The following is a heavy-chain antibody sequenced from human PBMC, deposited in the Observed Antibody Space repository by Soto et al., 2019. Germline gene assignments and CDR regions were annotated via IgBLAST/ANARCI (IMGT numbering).Heavy chain of an antibody. J-gene: IGHJ4*02. CDR2: IYYSGST. V-gene: IGHV4-59*08. D-gene: IGHD1-1*01. CDR3: ARRYGYSFDY. CDR1: GGSISSYY. Sequence: SETLSLTCTVSGGSISSYYWSWIRQPPGKGLERIGYIYYSGSTNYNPSLKNRVTISVDTSKNQFSLKLSSVTAADTAVYYCARRYGYSFDYWGQGTLVTVS.